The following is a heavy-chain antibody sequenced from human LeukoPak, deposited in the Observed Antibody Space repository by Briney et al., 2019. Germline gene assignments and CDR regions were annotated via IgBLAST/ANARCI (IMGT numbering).Heavy chain of an antibody. CDR2: IHPSGGST. V-gene: IGHV1-46*01. D-gene: IGHD3-10*01. Sequence: ASVKVSCKASGGTFSSYAISWVRQAPGQGLEWMGIIHPSGGSTTYAQRFQGRVTMTRETSTSTVYMELSSLRSDDTAVYYCARCDYGSGSYYFDYWGQGTLVTVFS. CDR1: GGTFSSYA. CDR3: ARCDYGSGSYYFDY. J-gene: IGHJ4*02.